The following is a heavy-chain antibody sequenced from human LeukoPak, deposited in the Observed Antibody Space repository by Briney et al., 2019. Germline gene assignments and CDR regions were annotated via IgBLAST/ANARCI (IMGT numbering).Heavy chain of an antibody. CDR3: ARLTLDAFDI. CDR2: IYYSGST. CDR1: GGSISSYY. V-gene: IGHV4-59*08. Sequence: SETLSLTCTVSGGSISSYYWSWIRQPPGKGLEWIGYIYYSGSTNYNPSLKSRVTISVDTSKNQFSLKLSPVTAADTAVYYCARLTLDAFDIWGQGTMVTVSS. J-gene: IGHJ3*02.